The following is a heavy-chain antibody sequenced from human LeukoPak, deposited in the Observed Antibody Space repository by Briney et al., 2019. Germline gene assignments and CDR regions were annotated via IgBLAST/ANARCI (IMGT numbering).Heavy chain of an antibody. D-gene: IGHD5-18*01. CDR1: GGSISSYY. J-gene: IGHJ5*02. V-gene: IGHV3-9*01. CDR2: ISWNSGSI. Sequence: LSLTCTVSGGSISSYYWSWIRQPPGKGLEWVSGISWNSGSIGYADSVKGRFTISRDNAKNSLYLQMNSLRAEDTALYYCAKDGDTAMVSFWFDPWGQGTLVTVSS. CDR3: AKDGDTAMVSFWFDP.